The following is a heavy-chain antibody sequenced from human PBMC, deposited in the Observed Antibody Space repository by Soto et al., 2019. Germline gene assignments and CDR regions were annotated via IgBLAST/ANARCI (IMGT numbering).Heavy chain of an antibody. D-gene: IGHD2-21*02. J-gene: IGHJ4*02. V-gene: IGHV4-59*01. CDR2: IHYSGST. Sequence: QVQLQESGPGLVKPSETLSLTCTVSGDSISSYSWSWIRQPPGKGLEWIGYIHYSGSTNYNPSLKSRVTISVDTPKNQFSLKLSSVTAAVKAVDYCATEGDCGDLDYWGQGTLVTVSS. CDR3: ATEGDCGDLDY. CDR1: GDSISSYS.